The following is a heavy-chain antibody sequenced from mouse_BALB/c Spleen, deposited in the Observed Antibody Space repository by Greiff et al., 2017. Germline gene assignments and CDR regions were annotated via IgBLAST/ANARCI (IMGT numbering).Heavy chain of an antibody. V-gene: IGHV14-3*02. J-gene: IGHJ4*01. CDR1: GFNIKDTY. CDR3: DRYDDGDYAMDY. Sequence: EVQLQQSGAELVKPGASVKLSCTASGFNIKDTYMHWVKQRPEQGLEWIGRIDPANGNTKYDPKFQGKATITADTSSNTAYLQLSSLTSEDTAVYYCDRYDDGDYAMDYWGQGTSVTVSS. D-gene: IGHD2-14*01. CDR2: IDPANGNT.